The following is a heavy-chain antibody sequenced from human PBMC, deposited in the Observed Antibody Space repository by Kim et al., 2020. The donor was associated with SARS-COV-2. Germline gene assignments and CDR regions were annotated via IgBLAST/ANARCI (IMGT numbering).Heavy chain of an antibody. CDR1: GGSFSGYY. J-gene: IGHJ4*02. D-gene: IGHD2-8*01. V-gene: IGHV4-34*01. CDR3: ARGEGYCTNGVCYTPRLWDY. Sequence: SETLSLTCAVYGGSFSGYYWSWIRQPPGKGLEWIGEINHSGSTNYNPSLKSRVTISVDTSKNQFSLKLSSVTAADTAVYYCARGEGYCTNGVCYTPRLWDYWGQGTLVTVSS. CDR2: INHSGST.